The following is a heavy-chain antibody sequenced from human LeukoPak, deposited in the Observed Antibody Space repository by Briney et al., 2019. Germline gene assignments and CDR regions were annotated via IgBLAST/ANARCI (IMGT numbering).Heavy chain of an antibody. D-gene: IGHD2-15*01. J-gene: IGHJ4*02. Sequence: GGSLRLSCAASGFTFTTYTMNWVRQAPGRGLEWVSYIRSSGSSIFYADSVKGRSTVSRDNAKNSLYLQMNSLRAEDTALYYCARDSGNGGSIDYRGQGTLVTVSS. CDR2: IRSSGSSI. V-gene: IGHV3-48*01. CDR1: GFTFTTYT. CDR3: ARDSGNGGSIDY.